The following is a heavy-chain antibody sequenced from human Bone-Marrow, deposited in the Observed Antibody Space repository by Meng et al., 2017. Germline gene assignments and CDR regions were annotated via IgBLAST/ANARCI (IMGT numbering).Heavy chain of an antibody. CDR3: AREVDCSSTSCYSFDYYYGMDV. D-gene: IGHD2-2*01. Sequence: GESLKISCAASGFTFSSYWMHWVRQAPGKGLLWVSLINSDGSSTSYADSVKGRFTISRDNAKNTLYLQMNSLRAEDTAVYYCAREVDCSSTSCYSFDYYYGMDVWGQGTTVTVSS. V-gene: IGHV3-74*01. J-gene: IGHJ6*02. CDR1: GFTFSSYW. CDR2: INSDGSST.